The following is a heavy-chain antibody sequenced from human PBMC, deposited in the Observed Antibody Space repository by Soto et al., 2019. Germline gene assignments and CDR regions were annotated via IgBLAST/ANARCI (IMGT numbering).Heavy chain of an antibody. CDR1: GGSISSTFYY. V-gene: IGHV4-39*07. CDR3: ARDRKQNGDYLHDYYYGMDV. J-gene: IGHJ6*02. D-gene: IGHD4-17*01. Sequence: SETLSLTCTVSGGSISSTFYYWVWIRQPPGKGLEWIGRIYASGGTNYNPSLKSRVTMSADTSKNQLSLRLSSVTAADTAVYYCARDRKQNGDYLHDYYYGMDVWGQGTTVTVSS. CDR2: IYASGGT.